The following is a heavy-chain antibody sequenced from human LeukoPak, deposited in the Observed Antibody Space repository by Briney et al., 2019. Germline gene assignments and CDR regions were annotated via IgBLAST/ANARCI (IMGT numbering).Heavy chain of an antibody. CDR1: GGTFSSYA. D-gene: IGHD4-11*01. J-gene: IGHJ5*02. V-gene: IGHV1-69*13. Sequence: GASVKVSCKASGGTFSSYAISWVRQAPGQGLEWMGGIIPIFGTANYAQKFQGRVTITADESTSTAYMELSSLRSEDTAVYYCARDGDYRRRSNWFDPWGQGTLVTVSS. CDR3: ARDGDYRRRSNWFDP. CDR2: IIPIFGTA.